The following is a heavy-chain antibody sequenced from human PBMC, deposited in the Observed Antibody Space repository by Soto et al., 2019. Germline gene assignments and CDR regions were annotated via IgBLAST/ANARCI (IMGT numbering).Heavy chain of an antibody. CDR2: ISGSGGST. CDR3: AKDFTTMIVVASFDY. Sequence: GGSLRLSCAASGFTVSSNHMNWVRQAPGKGLEWVSAISGSGGSTYYADSVKGRFTISRDNSKNTLYLQMNSLRAEDTAVYYCAKDFTTMIVVASFDYWGQGTLVTVSS. CDR1: GFTVSSNH. V-gene: IGHV3-23*01. D-gene: IGHD3-22*01. J-gene: IGHJ4*02.